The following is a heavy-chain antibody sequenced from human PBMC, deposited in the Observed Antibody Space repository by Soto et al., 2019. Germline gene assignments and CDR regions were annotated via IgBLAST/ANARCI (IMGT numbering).Heavy chain of an antibody. CDR3: ARGRYGDY. CDR2: ISAHNGNT. J-gene: IGHJ4*02. CDR1: GYGFTTYG. Sequence: QVHLVQSGAEVKKPGASVKVSCKGSGYGFTTYGITGVRQAPGQGLEWMAWISAHNGNTNYAQKVQGRVTVTRDTSTSTAYMELRSRGYDDTAVYYCARGRYGDYWGQGALVTVSS. V-gene: IGHV1-18*01. D-gene: IGHD1-1*01.